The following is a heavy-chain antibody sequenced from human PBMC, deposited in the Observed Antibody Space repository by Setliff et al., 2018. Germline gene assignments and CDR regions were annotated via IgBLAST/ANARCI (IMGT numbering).Heavy chain of an antibody. D-gene: IGHD2-8*01. J-gene: IGHJ6*02. CDR2: ISGGGTTI. CDR1: GFSFSGSY. V-gene: IGHV3-11*04. Sequence: GESLKISCAASGFSFSGSYMSWVRQAPGKGLEWISKISGGGTTIFYADSVRGRLTISRDNTKNSLYLQMNSLRAEDTAVYYCARDGVMYGTDVWGQGTTVTVSS. CDR3: ARDGVMYGTDV.